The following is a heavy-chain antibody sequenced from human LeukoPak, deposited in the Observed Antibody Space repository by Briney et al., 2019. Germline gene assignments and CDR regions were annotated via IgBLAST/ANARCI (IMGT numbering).Heavy chain of an antibody. D-gene: IGHD3-16*01. V-gene: IGHV3-23*01. CDR2: VNGGGNT. CDR3: AKLGSLGGP. Sequence: QPGGSLRLSCAASGFTFSTYTLSWVRPAPGKGLGWVSAVNGGGNTWYAGSVKGRFTISRDNSKNTLYLQMNSLRAEDTAIYYCAKLGSLGGPWGQGTLVTVSS. CDR1: GFTFSTYT. J-gene: IGHJ5*02.